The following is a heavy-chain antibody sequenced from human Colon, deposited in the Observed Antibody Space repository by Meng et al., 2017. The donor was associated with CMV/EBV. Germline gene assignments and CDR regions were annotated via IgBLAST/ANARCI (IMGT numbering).Heavy chain of an antibody. CDR3: ARGRRYCTSDSCYIFDS. CDR1: GVILSSMY. V-gene: IGHV3-66*02. J-gene: IGHJ4*02. D-gene: IGHD2-2*02. Sequence: GGSLRLSCAASGVILSSMYMNWVRQTPGKGLEWVALLYSGNTTKYADSVTGRFTISRDSSKNTLYLQMNSVRPEDTAIYYCARGRRYCTSDSCYIFDSWGQGTLVTVSS. CDR2: LYSGNTT.